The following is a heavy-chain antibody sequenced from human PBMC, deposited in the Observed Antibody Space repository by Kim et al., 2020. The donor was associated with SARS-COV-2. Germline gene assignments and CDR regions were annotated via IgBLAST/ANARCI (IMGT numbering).Heavy chain of an antibody. CDR3: AKEYYYDSSGYQHDAFDI. Sequence: GGSLRLSCAASGFTFSSYAMSWVRQAPGKGLEWVSAISGSGGSTYYADSVKGRFTISRDNSKNTLYLQMNSLRAEDTAVYYCAKEYYYDSSGYQHDAFDIWGQGTMVTVSS. CDR2: ISGSGGST. J-gene: IGHJ3*02. CDR1: GFTFSSYA. D-gene: IGHD3-22*01. V-gene: IGHV3-23*01.